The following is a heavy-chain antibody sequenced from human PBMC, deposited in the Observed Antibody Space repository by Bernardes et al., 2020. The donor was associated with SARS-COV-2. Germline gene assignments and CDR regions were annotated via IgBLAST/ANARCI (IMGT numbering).Heavy chain of an antibody. CDR3: ARHARDCTRGVCQTYYYYAMDV. CDR2: IYYSGTT. D-gene: IGHD2-8*01. Sequence: SETLSLTCTVSGGSTNYYYWSWIRQPPGKGLEWICYIYYSGTTNYNPSPKSRVTISIDTSKNQFSLKLSSVTAADTAVYYCARHARDCTRGVCQTYYYYAMDVWGQGTTGTVSS. V-gene: IGHV4-59*08. CDR1: GGSTNYYY. J-gene: IGHJ6*02.